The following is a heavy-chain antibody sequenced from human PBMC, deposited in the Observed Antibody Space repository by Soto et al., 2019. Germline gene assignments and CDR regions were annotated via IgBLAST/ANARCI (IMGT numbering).Heavy chain of an antibody. D-gene: IGHD2-15*01. J-gene: IGHJ5*02. CDR1: GGSISSSSYY. Sequence: SETLSLTCTVSGGSISSSSYYWGWIRQPPGKGLEWIGSIYYSGSTYYNPSLKSRVTISVDTSKNQFSLKLSSVTAADTAVYYCARQVLLSGWFDPWGQGTLVTAPQ. CDR3: ARQVLLSGWFDP. V-gene: IGHV4-39*01. CDR2: IYYSGST.